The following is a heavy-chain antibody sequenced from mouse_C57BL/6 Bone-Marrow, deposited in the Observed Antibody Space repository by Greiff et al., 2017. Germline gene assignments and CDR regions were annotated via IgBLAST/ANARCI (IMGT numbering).Heavy chain of an antibody. CDR1: GYTFTSYW. J-gene: IGHJ2*01. Sequence: QVQLQQPGAELVKPGASVKLSCKASGYTFTSYWMHWVKQRPGQGLEWIGMIHPNSGSTNYNEKFKSKATLTVDKSSSTAYMQLSSLTSEDSAVYYCARGRVLLRFYFDYWGKGTTLTVSS. V-gene: IGHV1-64*01. CDR3: ARGRVLLRFYFDY. D-gene: IGHD1-1*01. CDR2: IHPNSGST.